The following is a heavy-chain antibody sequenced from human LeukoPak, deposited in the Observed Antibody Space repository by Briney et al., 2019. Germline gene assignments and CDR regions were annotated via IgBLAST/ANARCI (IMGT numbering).Heavy chain of an antibody. J-gene: IGHJ4*02. Sequence: PGGSLRLSCAASGFTFSSYGMHWVRQAPGKGLEWVAFIRYDGSNKYYADSVKGRFTISRDNSKNTLYLQMNSLRAEDTAVYYCAKAGAAGTHHFDYWGQGTLVTVSS. V-gene: IGHV3-30*02. CDR1: GFTFSSYG. CDR2: IRYDGSNK. CDR3: AKAGAAGTHHFDY. D-gene: IGHD6-13*01.